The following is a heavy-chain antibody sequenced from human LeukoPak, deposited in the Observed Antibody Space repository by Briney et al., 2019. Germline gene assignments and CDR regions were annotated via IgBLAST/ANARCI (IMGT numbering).Heavy chain of an antibody. Sequence: SETLSLTCTVSGGSISSYYWSWIRQPPGKGLEWIGYLYYSGSTNYNPSLKSRVTISVDTSKNQFSLKLSSVTAADTAVYYCACQNYAHPGYFDYWGQGTLVTVSS. V-gene: IGHV4-59*01. CDR2: LYYSGST. J-gene: IGHJ4*02. D-gene: IGHD3-16*01. CDR1: GGSISSYY. CDR3: ACQNYAHPGYFDY.